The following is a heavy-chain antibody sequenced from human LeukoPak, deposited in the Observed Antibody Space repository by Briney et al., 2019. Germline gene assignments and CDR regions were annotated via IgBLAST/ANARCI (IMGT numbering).Heavy chain of an antibody. CDR3: ARGGDYYDSSGYYLPGLDY. CDR2: IIPIFGTA. Sequence: ASVKVSCKASGYTFTSYHMHWVRQAPGQGLEWMGGIIPIFGTANYAQKFQGRVTITADESTSTAYMELSSLRSEDTAVYYCARGGDYYDSSGYYLPGLDYWGQGTLVTVSS. CDR1: GYTFTSYH. V-gene: IGHV1-69*13. J-gene: IGHJ4*02. D-gene: IGHD3-22*01.